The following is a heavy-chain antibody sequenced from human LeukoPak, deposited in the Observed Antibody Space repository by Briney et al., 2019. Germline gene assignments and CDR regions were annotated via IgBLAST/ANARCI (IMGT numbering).Heavy chain of an antibody. D-gene: IGHD3-22*01. V-gene: IGHV4-4*02. CDR3: ARVPYYYDSSGYYYVPTFDY. Sequence: SGTLSLTCAVSGGSISSSNWWSWVRQPPGKGLEWIGEIYHSGSTNYNPSLKSRVTISVDKSKNQFSLKLSSVTAADTAVYYCARVPYYYDSSGYYYVPTFDYWGQGTLVTVSS. CDR2: IYHSGST. J-gene: IGHJ4*02. CDR1: GGSISSSNW.